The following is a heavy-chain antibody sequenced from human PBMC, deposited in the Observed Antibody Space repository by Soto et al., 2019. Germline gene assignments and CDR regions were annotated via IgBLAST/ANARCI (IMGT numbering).Heavy chain of an antibody. D-gene: IGHD3-16*01. Sequence: EVQLLESGGGLVQPGGSLRLSCAASGFTFRSYALSWVRQAPGKGLEWVSAISGSGGSTYYADSVKGRFTISRDNTKNTLELQMNSLRAEDTAVYYGAKWGQLSYYSDYWGQGTLVTVTS. J-gene: IGHJ4*02. CDR1: GFTFRSYA. CDR2: ISGSGGST. CDR3: AKWGQLSYYSDY. V-gene: IGHV3-23*01.